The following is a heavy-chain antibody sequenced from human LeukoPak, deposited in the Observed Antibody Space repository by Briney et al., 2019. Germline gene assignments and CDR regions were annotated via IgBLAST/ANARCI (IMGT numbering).Heavy chain of an antibody. J-gene: IGHJ4*02. V-gene: IGHV4-38-2*01. CDR2: IYHSGST. CDR1: GYSISSGYY. Sequence: SETLSLTCAVSGYSISSGYYWGWIRQPPGKGLEWIGSIYHSGSTYYNPSLKSRVTISVDTSKNQFFLKLSSVTAADTAVYYCAGMPLWFGELPTYYFDYWGQGTLVTVSS. D-gene: IGHD3-10*01. CDR3: AGMPLWFGELPTYYFDY.